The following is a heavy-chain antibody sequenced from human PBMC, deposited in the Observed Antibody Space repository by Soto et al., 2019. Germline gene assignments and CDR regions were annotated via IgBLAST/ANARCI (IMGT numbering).Heavy chain of an antibody. CDR1: GYTFTSYA. D-gene: IGHD6-19*01. CDR2: INAGNGNT. Sequence: ASVKVSCKASGYTFTSYAMHWVRQAPGQRLEWMGWINAGNGNTKYSQKFQGRVTITRDTSASTAYMELSSLRSEDTAVYYCASSIAVAANWWGYGMDVWGQGTTVTVSS. CDR3: ASSIAVAANWWGYGMDV. J-gene: IGHJ6*02. V-gene: IGHV1-3*01.